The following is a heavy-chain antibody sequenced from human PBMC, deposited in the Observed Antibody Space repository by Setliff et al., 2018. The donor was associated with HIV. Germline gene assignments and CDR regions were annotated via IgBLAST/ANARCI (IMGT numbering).Heavy chain of an antibody. CDR1: GYTFPDYY. Sequence: ASVKVSCKVSGYTFPDYYIQWVRQAPGKGLEWMGLIDPDRGEAVYAEKFQGRVTITADRSKDIAYMKLSSLRSEDTAMYYCAWGTQRPIESWGQGTLVTVSS. D-gene: IGHD3-16*01. CDR3: AWGTQRPIES. CDR2: IDPDRGEA. V-gene: IGHV1-69-2*01. J-gene: IGHJ4*02.